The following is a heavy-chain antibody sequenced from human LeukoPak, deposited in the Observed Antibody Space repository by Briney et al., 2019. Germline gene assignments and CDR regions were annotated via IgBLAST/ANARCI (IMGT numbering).Heavy chain of an antibody. CDR2: ISSNGGST. Sequence: PGGSLRLSCAASGFTFSSYAMHWVRQAPGKGLEYVSAISSNGGSTYYANSVKGRFTISRDNSKNTLYLQMGSLRAEDMAVYYCARAVGIAAAGTDAFDIRGQGTMVTVSS. CDR1: GFTFSSYA. D-gene: IGHD6-13*01. V-gene: IGHV3-64*01. J-gene: IGHJ3*02. CDR3: ARAVGIAAAGTDAFDI.